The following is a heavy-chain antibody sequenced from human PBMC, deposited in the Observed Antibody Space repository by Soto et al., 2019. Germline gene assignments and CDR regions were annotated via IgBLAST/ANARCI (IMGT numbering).Heavy chain of an antibody. CDR2: ISYDGSNK. V-gene: IGHV3-30*18. CDR1: GFTFSSYG. CDR3: ANGGGWVGDLHGMDV. J-gene: IGHJ6*02. Sequence: QVQLVESGGGVVQPGRSLRLSCAASGFTFSSYGMHWVRQAPGKGLEWVAVISYDGSNKYYADSVKGRFTISRDNSKNTLYLQMNSLRAEDTAVYYCANGGGWVGDLHGMDVWGQGTTVTVSS. D-gene: IGHD3-10*01.